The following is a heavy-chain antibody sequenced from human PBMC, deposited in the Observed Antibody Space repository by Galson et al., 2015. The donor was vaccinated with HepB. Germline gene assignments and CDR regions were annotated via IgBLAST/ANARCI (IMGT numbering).Heavy chain of an antibody. D-gene: IGHD2-21*01. CDR1: GYTFSSYS. CDR3: ARGGFVVGLAAIQNNWFDP. J-gene: IGHJ5*02. V-gene: IGHV1-18*01. CDR2: ISAYNRKT. Sequence: SVKVSCKVSGYTFSSYSITWVRQAPGQGLEWMGWISAYNRKTNYAQKFQGRVTMTTDTSTSTAYMELRRLRSDDTAVYYCARGGFVVGLAAIQNNWFDPWGQGTLVTVSS.